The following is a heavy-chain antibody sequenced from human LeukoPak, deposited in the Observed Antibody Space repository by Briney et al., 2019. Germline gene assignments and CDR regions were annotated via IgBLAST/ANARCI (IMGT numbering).Heavy chain of an antibody. J-gene: IGHJ6*02. CDR2: INHNGNVI. D-gene: IGHD3-16*01. Sequence: PGGSLRLSCAASGFTFSSYWMNWARQAPGKRLEWVASINHNGNVIYYVDSVKGRFTISRDNAKNSLYLQMSNLRAEDTAVYFCARGGGLDVWGQGATVTVSS. CDR1: GFTFSSYW. CDR3: ARGGGLDV. V-gene: IGHV3-7*03.